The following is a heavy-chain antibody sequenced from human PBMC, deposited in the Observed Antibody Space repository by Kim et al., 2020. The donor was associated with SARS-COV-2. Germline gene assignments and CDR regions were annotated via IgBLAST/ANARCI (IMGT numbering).Heavy chain of an antibody. J-gene: IGHJ3*02. Sequence: PPLKSQVTISVDPSKNQFSPKLSSVTAADTAVYYCARGVSSSHFLDAFDIWGQGTMVTVSS. CDR3: ARGVSSSHFLDAFDI. V-gene: IGHV4-31*01. D-gene: IGHD6-13*01.